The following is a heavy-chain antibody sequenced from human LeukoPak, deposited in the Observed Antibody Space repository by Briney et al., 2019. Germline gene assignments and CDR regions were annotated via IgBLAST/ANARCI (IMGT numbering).Heavy chain of an antibody. V-gene: IGHV3-74*01. J-gene: IGHJ5*02. Sequence: HPGGSLRLSCAASGFTFSPSWMHWVRQAPGKGLEWVSRINNDGSYINYADSVKGRFTISRDNSKNTVYLQMNSLRVEDTAVYYCAKSGISYYDNWFALWGQGTLVTVSS. CDR3: AKSGISYYDNWFAL. D-gene: IGHD3-22*01. CDR2: INNDGSYI. CDR1: GFTFSPSW.